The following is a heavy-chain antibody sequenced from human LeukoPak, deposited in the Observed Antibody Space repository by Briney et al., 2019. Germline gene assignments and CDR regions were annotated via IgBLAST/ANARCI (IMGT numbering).Heavy chain of an antibody. D-gene: IGHD3/OR15-3a*01. CDR2: IYPGDSDT. V-gene: IGHV5-51*01. CDR3: ARRRMIFGTWTTRSNWFDP. J-gene: IGHJ5*02. Sequence: GESLKISCKGSGYSFTSYWIGWVRQMPGKGLEWMGIIYPGDSDTRYSPSFQGQVTISADKSISTAYLQWSSLKASDTAMYYCARRRMIFGTWTTRSNWFDPWGQGTLVTVSS. CDR1: GYSFTSYW.